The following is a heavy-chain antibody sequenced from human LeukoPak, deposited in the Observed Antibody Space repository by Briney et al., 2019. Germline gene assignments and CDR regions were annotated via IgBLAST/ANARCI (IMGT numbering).Heavy chain of an antibody. CDR2: ISGSGGST. J-gene: IGHJ5*02. CDR3: ARVVTLNNWFDP. V-gene: IGHV3-23*01. Sequence: PGGSLRLSCAASGFTFSSYAMSWVRQAPGKGLEWVSAISGSGGSTYYADSVKGRFTISRGNSKNTLYLQMNSLRAEDTAAYYCARVVTLNNWFDPWGQGTLVTVSS. CDR1: GFTFSSYA. D-gene: IGHD4-11*01.